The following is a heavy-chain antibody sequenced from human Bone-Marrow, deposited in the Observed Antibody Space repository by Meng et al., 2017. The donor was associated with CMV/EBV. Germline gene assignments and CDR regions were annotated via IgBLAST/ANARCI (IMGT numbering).Heavy chain of an antibody. D-gene: IGHD3-3*01. CDR1: GYTFTSYG. CDR3: ARDGLTYYDFWSGYEKKLRHGGYFDY. CDR2: ISAYNGNT. V-gene: IGHV1-18*01. J-gene: IGHJ4*02. Sequence: ASVKVSCKASGYTFTSYGISWVRQAPGQGLEWMGWISAYNGNTNYAQKLEGRVTMTTDTYTSAAYMELRSLRSDDTAVYYCARDGLTYYDFWSGYEKKLRHGGYFDYWGQGTLVTVSS.